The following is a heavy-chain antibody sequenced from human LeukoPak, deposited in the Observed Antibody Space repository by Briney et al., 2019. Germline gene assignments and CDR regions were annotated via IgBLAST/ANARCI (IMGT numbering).Heavy chain of an antibody. CDR3: ANEYSKGDV. V-gene: IGHV3-23*01. Sequence: GGSLRLSCAASGFTFPNYVMSWVRQAPGKGLEWVSGISGSGSNTYYADSVKGRFTISRDNSKNTLYLQMNSLRAEDAAIYYCANEYSKGDVWGQGTMVTVSS. J-gene: IGHJ3*01. CDR1: GFTFPNYV. D-gene: IGHD4-11*01. CDR2: ISGSGSNT.